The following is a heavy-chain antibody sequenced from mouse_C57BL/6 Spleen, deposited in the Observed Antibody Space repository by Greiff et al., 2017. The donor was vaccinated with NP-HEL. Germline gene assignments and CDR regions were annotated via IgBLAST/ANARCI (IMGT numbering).Heavy chain of an antibody. J-gene: IGHJ1*03. CDR3: ARGGYSVGYFDV. Sequence: VQLVESGPGLVQPSQSLSISCTVSGFSLTSYGVHWVRQSPGKGLEWLGVIWSGGCTDKNAAFIFRLSISKDNSTSQVYFKMNSLQADDTDIYYCARGGYSVGYFDVWGTGTTVTVSS. V-gene: IGHV2-2*01. CDR1: GFSLTSYG. CDR2: IWSGGCT. D-gene: IGHD3-1*01.